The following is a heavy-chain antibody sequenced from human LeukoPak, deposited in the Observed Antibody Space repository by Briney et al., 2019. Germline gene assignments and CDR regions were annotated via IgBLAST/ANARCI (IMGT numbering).Heavy chain of an antibody. J-gene: IGHJ4*02. CDR1: GYTFTTYG. CDR3: ARDEDTDILTGNERFDY. V-gene: IGHV1-18*01. CDR2: ISANNGNT. Sequence: ASVMVSCTASGYTFTTYGIIWVRQAPGQGLEWMGWISANNGNTNYAQNLQGRVTMTTDTSTSTAYMELRSLRSDDTAVYYCARDEDTDILTGNERFDYWGQGTLVTVSS. D-gene: IGHD3-9*01.